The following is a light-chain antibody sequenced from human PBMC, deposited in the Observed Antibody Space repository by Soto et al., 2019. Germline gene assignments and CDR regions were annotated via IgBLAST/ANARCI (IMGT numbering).Light chain of an antibody. CDR3: SSYTSGSNYV. CDR2: EVS. Sequence: QSALTQPASVSGSPGQSITISCTGTSSDVGGYNYVSWYQQHPGKAPKLMIYEVSNRPSGVSNRFSGSKSGNTASLTISGLQAEDEADYYCSSYTSGSNYVFGTGTKLTVL. V-gene: IGLV2-14*01. J-gene: IGLJ1*01. CDR1: SSDVGGYNY.